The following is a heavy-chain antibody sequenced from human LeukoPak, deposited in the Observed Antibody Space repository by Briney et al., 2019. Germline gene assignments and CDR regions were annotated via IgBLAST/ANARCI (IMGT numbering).Heavy chain of an antibody. CDR1: GYSISSGYY. D-gene: IGHD4-23*01. CDR3: AVAPATVVTTFDY. J-gene: IGHJ4*02. CDR2: IYHSGST. Sequence: PSETLSLTCTVSGYSISSGYYWGWIRQPPGKGLEWIGSIYHSGSTYYNPSLKSRVTISVDTSKNQFSLKLSSVTAADTAVYYCAVAPATVVTTFDYWGQGTLVTVSS. V-gene: IGHV4-38-2*02.